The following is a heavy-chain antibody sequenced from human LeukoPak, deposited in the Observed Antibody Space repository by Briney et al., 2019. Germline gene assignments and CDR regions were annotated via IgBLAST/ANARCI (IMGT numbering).Heavy chain of an antibody. CDR3: ARAYYYASGSPRRAFDI. CDR2: IIPFYGTK. J-gene: IGHJ3*02. V-gene: IGHV1-69*05. D-gene: IGHD3-10*01. CDR1: GHTFSRYA. Sequence: GASVKVSCKASGHTFSRYAISWVRQAPGQGLEWMGGIIPFYGTKSFAQKFQGRVTITTDESTSTVYMELSSLRSEDTAVYYCARAYYYASGSPRRAFDIWGQGTKVTVSS.